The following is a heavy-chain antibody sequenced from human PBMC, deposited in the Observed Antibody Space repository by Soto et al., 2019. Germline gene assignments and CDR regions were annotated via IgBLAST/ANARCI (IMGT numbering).Heavy chain of an antibody. V-gene: IGHV3-53*01. J-gene: IGHJ6*02. CDR3: ARDHVAGGGYGMDV. CDR1: GFTVSGNY. Sequence: GGSLRLSCAASGFTVSGNYINWVRQAPGKGLEWVSVIYTGDSTYYADSVKGRFTISRENSKNTVFLQMNSLTAEDTAVYFCARDHVAGGGYGMDVWGQGITVTVSS. CDR2: IYTGDST. D-gene: IGHD2-15*01.